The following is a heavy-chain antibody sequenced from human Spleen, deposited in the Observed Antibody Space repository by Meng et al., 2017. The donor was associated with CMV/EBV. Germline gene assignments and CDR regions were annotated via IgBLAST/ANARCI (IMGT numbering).Heavy chain of an antibody. Sequence: LLCAAPGLLPPSGTLSLPCTVSGGSISSYYWRWNRQPAGNGLEWIGRIYTSGSTNYNPSLKSRVTMSVDTSKIQFSLKLSSVTAADTAVYYCARDVPASPMAVAGTFGYWGQGTLVTVFS. D-gene: IGHD6-19*01. J-gene: IGHJ4*02. CDR2: IYTSGST. CDR3: ARDVPASPMAVAGTFGY. V-gene: IGHV4-4*07. CDR1: GGSISSYY.